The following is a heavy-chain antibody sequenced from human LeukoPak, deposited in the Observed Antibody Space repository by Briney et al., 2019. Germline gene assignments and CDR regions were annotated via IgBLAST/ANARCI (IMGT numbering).Heavy chain of an antibody. CDR3: ARDPWGPPHGMDV. CDR1: GFTFSSYA. V-gene: IGHV3-30-3*01. CDR2: ISYDGSNK. D-gene: IGHD7-27*01. Sequence: GRSLRLSCAASGFTFSSYAMHWVRQAPGKGLEWVAVISYDGSNKYYADSVKGRFTISRDNSKNTLYLQMNSLRAEDTAVYYCARDPWGPPHGMDVWGQGTTVTVSS. J-gene: IGHJ6*02.